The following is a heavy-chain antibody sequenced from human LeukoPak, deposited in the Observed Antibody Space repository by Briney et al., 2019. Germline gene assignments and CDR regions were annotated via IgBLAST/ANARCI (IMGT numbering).Heavy chain of an antibody. Sequence: GESLKISCKGSGYSFTSYWIGWVRQMPGKGLEWMVIIYPGDSDTRYSPSFQGQVTISADKSISTAYLQLLSLNASDPAMYYCARHKDVVPADTIPNWFDPRGQGTLVTVSS. D-gene: IGHD2-2*01. CDR2: IYPGDSDT. CDR1: GYSFTSYW. V-gene: IGHV5-51*01. J-gene: IGHJ5*02. CDR3: ARHKDVVPADTIPNWFDP.